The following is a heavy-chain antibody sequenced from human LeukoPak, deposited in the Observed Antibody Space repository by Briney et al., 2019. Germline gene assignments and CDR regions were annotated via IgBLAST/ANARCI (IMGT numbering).Heavy chain of an antibody. Sequence: GGSLRLSCAASGFTFSSYAMTWVRQAPGKGLEWVSGINISGGSTSYADSVKGRFTITRNNSKNKLYLQMNSLRAEDTAVYYCAKERYGSSLESFDIWGQGTMVTVSS. CDR1: GFTFSSYA. CDR3: AKERYGSSLESFDI. V-gene: IGHV3-23*01. J-gene: IGHJ3*02. D-gene: IGHD6-6*01. CDR2: INISGGST.